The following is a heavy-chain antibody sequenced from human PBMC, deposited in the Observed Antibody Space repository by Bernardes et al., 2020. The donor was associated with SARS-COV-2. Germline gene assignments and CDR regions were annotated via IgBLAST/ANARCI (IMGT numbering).Heavy chain of an antibody. Sequence: GGTLRLSCAASGFTFSSYGMHWVRQAPGKGLEWVAVISYDGSNKYYADSVKGRFTISRDNSKNTLYLQMNSLRAEDTAVYYCAKWSKRFLEWLFPGEYYYYGMDVWGQGTTVTVSS. V-gene: IGHV3-30*18. D-gene: IGHD3-3*01. CDR3: AKWSKRFLEWLFPGEYYYYGMDV. CDR1: GFTFSSYG. J-gene: IGHJ6*02. CDR2: ISYDGSNK.